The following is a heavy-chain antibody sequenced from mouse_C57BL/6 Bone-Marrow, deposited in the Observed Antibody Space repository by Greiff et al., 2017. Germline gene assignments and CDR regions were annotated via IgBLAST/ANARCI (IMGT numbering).Heavy chain of an antibody. CDR3: ARRPIYDGYYNYAMDY. D-gene: IGHD2-3*01. Sequence: QVQLQQSGAELVKPGASVKISCKASGYAFSSYWMNWVKQRPGKGLEWIGQIYPGDGDTNYNGKFKGKATLTADKSSSTAYMQLSSLTSEDSAVYFCARRPIYDGYYNYAMDYWGQGTSVTVSS. J-gene: IGHJ4*01. V-gene: IGHV1-80*01. CDR2: IYPGDGDT. CDR1: GYAFSSYW.